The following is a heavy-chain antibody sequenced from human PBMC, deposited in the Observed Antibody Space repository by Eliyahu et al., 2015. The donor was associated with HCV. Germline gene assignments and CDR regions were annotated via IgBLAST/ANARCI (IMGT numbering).Heavy chain of an antibody. CDR1: GFTXRTYX. J-gene: IGHJ4*02. Sequence: QVQLVQSGGGVVQPGRSLRLSCAAXGFTXRTYXXXWVRQAPGKGLEWVAVXSVGVYNQYYADSVKGRITISRDDSKNTVYLQINSLRPEDTAVYYCTSPIVVVTALDSWGQGTLVTVSS. V-gene: IGHV3-30*03. CDR2: XSVGVYNQ. CDR3: TSPIVVVTALDS. D-gene: IGHD2-21*02.